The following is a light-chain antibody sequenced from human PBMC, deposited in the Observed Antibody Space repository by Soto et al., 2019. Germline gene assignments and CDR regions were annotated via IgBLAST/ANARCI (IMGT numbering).Light chain of an antibody. CDR3: QQYYSSPVT. V-gene: IGKV4-1*01. Sequence: IVMTQSPDSLAVSLGERATINCKSSRSLLYSFNHKNYLAWYQQRPGQPPRLFISWASTRESGVPDRFSGSGSGTDFTLTISGLQVEDVALYYCQQYYSSPVTFGQGTRLEIK. J-gene: IGKJ5*01. CDR1: RSLLYSFNHKNY. CDR2: WAS.